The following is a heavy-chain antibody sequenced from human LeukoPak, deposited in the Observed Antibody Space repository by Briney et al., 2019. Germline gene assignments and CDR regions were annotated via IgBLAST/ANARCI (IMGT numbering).Heavy chain of an antibody. CDR3: ARGSSGWYQYYFDY. CDR2: IYYSGST. V-gene: IGHV4-59*01. CDR1: GGSISSYY. D-gene: IGHD6-19*01. J-gene: IGHJ4*02. Sequence: SETLSLTCTVSGGSISSYYWNWVRQPPGKGLEWIGYIYYSGSTNYNPSLKSRVTISVDTSKNQFSLKLSSVAAADTAVYYCARGSSGWYQYYFDYWGQGTLVTVSS.